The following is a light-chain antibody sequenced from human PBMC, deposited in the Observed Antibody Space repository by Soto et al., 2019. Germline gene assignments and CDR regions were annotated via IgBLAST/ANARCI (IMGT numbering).Light chain of an antibody. V-gene: IGLV2-14*03. Sequence: QSALTQPASVSGSPGQSITISCTGTSSDFGGYNHVSWYQQHPGKAPKLMIYDVTDRPSGVSNRFSGSKSGNTASLTISGLQAEDEDDYYCSSYTSSTLVVFGGGTQLTVL. CDR1: SSDFGGYNH. J-gene: IGLJ2*01. CDR2: DVT. CDR3: SSYTSSTLVV.